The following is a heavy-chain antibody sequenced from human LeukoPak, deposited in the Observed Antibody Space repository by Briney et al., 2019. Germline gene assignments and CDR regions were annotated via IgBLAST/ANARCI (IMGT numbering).Heavy chain of an antibody. CDR3: ARAARGGRTKEDYFDY. D-gene: IGHD1-26*01. V-gene: IGHV3-7*01. J-gene: IGHJ4*02. Sequence: GGSLRLSCATSGFTFRSYWMNWIRQAPGQRLEWVANIKEDGSEKNYVDSVKGRFTISRDNAKNSLYLQMNSLRVEDTAMYYCARAARGGRTKEDYFDYWGQGTLVTVSS. CDR1: GFTFRSYW. CDR2: IKEDGSEK.